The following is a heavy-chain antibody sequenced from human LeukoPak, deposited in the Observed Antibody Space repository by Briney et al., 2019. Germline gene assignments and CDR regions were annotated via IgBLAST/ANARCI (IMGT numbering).Heavy chain of an antibody. CDR1: GGSISSYY. CDR2: IYYSGST. V-gene: IGHV4-59*08. Sequence: SETLSLTCTVSGGSISSYYWSWIRQPPGKGLEWIGYIYYSGSTNYNPSLKSRVTISVDTSKNQFSLKLSSVTAADTAVYYCARHKRDVVVPAVLFDYWGQGTLVTVSS. CDR3: ARHKRDVVVPAVLFDY. J-gene: IGHJ4*02. D-gene: IGHD2-2*01.